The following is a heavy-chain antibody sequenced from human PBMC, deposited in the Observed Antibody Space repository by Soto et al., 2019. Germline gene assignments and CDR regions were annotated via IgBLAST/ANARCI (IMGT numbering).Heavy chain of an antibody. CDR1: GDSVRKYE. CDR3: ARSPAYGDYANLDT. CDR2: IYTTRSP. V-gene: IGHV4-4*07. J-gene: IGHJ5*02. D-gene: IGHD4-17*01. Sequence: SETLSLSCTVSGDSVRKYEWDWIRQPAGKGLEWIGRIYTTRSPNYNPSLKSRVTMSVDTSKNQFSLKLNLSSVTAADTAVYYCARSPAYGDYANLDTWGQGTLVTVPQ.